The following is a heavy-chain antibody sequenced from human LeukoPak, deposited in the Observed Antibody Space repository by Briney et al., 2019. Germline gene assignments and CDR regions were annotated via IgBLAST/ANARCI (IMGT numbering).Heavy chain of an antibody. CDR1: GGSISSGDYQ. CDR2: IYYSGSA. D-gene: IGHD2-2*01. CDR3: ARHRASSTSGYYFDY. V-gene: IGHV4-39*01. Sequence: SETLSLTCTVSGGSISSGDYQWNWIRQPPGKGLEWIGCIYYSGSAYYNPSLKSRVTISVDTSKNQFSLKLSSVTAADTAVYYCARHRASSTSGYYFDYWGQGTLVTVSS. J-gene: IGHJ4*02.